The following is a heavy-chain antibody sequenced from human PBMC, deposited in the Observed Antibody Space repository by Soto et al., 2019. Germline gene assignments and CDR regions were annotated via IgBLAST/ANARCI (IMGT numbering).Heavy chain of an antibody. V-gene: IGHV4-34*01. Sequence: SETLSLTCAVYGGSFSGYYWSWIRQPPGKGLEWIGEINHSGSTNYNPSLKSRVTISVDTSKNQFSLKLSSVTAADTAVYYCARGRGRSSWGKFDYWGQGTLVTVSS. J-gene: IGHJ4*02. D-gene: IGHD6-13*01. CDR1: GGSFSGYY. CDR3: ARGRGRSSWGKFDY. CDR2: INHSGST.